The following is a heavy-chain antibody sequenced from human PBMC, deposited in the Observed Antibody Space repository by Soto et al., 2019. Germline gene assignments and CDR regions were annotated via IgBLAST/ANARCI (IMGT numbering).Heavy chain of an antibody. Sequence: GGSLRLSCVVSGLPVSTNYMSWVRQTPGKGLEWVALIWSDGTNKYYADSVKGRFTISRDNSKKTLYLQMNSLRAEDTAVYYCVRVFDTYYFDLWGQGNMVTVSS. CDR2: IWSDGTNK. D-gene: IGHD3-9*01. J-gene: IGHJ4*02. CDR3: VRVFDTYYFDL. CDR1: GLPVSTNY. V-gene: IGHV3-33*08.